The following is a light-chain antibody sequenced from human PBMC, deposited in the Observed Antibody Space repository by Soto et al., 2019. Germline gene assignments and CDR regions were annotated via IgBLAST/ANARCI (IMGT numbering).Light chain of an antibody. J-gene: IGKJ4*01. CDR1: QSVGSN. Sequence: EIVMTQSPATLSVSPGGRVTLSCRASQSVGSNLAWYQKKPGQAPRLLIYGASSRATGIPDRFSGSGSGTDFTLTISRLEPEDFAVYYCQQYGSSLLTFGGGTKVDIK. CDR2: GAS. CDR3: QQYGSSLLT. V-gene: IGKV3-20*01.